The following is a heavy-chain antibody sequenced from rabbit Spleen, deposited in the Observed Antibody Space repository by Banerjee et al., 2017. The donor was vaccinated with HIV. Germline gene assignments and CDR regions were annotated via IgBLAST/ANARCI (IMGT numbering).Heavy chain of an antibody. CDR2: IAGSSSGFT. J-gene: IGHJ6*01. D-gene: IGHD8-1*01. Sequence: SPGALLEPGGPLTFPSTSSWIIYSRGEYMCWVRQAPGKGLEWISCIAGSSSGFTYSATWAKGRFTCSKTSSTTVTLQMTSLTVADTATYFCARDTGSSFSSYGMDLWGPGTLVTVS. CDR3: ARDTGSSFSSYGMDL. CDR1: WIIYSRGEY. V-gene: IGHV1S40*01.